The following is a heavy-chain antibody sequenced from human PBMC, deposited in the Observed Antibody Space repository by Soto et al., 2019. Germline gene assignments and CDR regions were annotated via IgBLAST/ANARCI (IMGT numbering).Heavy chain of an antibody. CDR3: TIVRVADSALDH. Sequence: GESLKISCVGSGFIFSSNGMHWVRQTPGKGLEWVAFMSYDGSDTFYADSVKGRFTISRDNSKNTLFLHMSNLRPEDTAMYYCTIVRVADSALDHWGQGTLVTVSS. D-gene: IGHD3-10*02. V-gene: IGHV3-30*02. CDR2: MSYDGSDT. CDR1: GFIFSSNG. J-gene: IGHJ4*02.